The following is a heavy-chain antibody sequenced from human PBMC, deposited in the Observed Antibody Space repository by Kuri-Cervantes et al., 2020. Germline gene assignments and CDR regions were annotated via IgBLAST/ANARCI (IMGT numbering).Heavy chain of an antibody. CDR2: IWYDGSNK. J-gene: IGHJ4*02. CDR1: GFTFSSYG. D-gene: IGHD6-13*01. V-gene: IGHV3-30*02. CDR3: AKDPRIAAAVEPVW. Sequence: GESLKISCAASGFTFSSYGMHWVRQAPGKGLEWVAVIWYDGSNKYYADSVKGRFTISRDNSKNTLYLQMNSLRAEDTAVYYCAKDPRIAAAVEPVWWGQGTLVTVSS.